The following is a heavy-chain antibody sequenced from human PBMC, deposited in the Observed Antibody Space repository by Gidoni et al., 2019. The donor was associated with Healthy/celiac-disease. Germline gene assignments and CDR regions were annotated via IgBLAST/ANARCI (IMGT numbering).Heavy chain of an antibody. CDR3: AASGSYYVGTDAFDI. D-gene: IGHD1-26*01. V-gene: IGHV3-30-3*01. J-gene: IGHJ3*02. Sequence: VQLVESGGGVVQPGRSLRLSCAASGFTFSSYAMHWVRQAPGKGLEWVAVISYDGSNKYYAYSVKGRFTISRDNSKNTLYLQMNSLRAEDTAVYYCAASGSYYVGTDAFDIWGQGTMVTVSS. CDR2: ISYDGSNK. CDR1: GFTFSSYA.